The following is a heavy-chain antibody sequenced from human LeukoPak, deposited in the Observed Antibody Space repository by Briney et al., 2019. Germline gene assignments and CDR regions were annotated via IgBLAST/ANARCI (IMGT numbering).Heavy chain of an antibody. V-gene: IGHV1-69*01. CDR2: IIPIFGTA. D-gene: IGHD3-3*01. CDR1: GGTFISYA. CDR3: ARSDYDFWSGYDI. Sequence: SVKVSCKASGGTFISYAISWVRQAPGQGLEWMGGIIPIFGTANYAQKFQGRVTITADESTSTAYMELSSLRSEDTAVYYCARSDYDFWSGYDIWGQGTMVTVSS. J-gene: IGHJ3*02.